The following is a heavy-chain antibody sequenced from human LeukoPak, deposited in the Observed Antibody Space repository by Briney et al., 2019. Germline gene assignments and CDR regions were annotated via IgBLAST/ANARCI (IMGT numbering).Heavy chain of an antibody. CDR1: GYTFTGYY. V-gene: IGHV1-69*05. Sequence: GASVKVSCKASGYTFTGYYMHRVRQAPGQGLEWMGWIIPIFGTANYAQKFQGRVTITTDESTSTAYMELSSLRSEDMAVYYCARTQTFYYDSSGYYYDYWGQGTLVTVSS. J-gene: IGHJ4*02. CDR3: ARTQTFYYDSSGYYYDY. D-gene: IGHD3-22*01. CDR2: IIPIFGTA.